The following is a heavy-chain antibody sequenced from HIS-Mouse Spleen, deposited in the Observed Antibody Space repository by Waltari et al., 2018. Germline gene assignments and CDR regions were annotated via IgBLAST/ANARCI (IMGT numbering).Heavy chain of an antibody. D-gene: IGHD6-13*01. CDR1: GGSISSSSYY. J-gene: IGHJ2*01. V-gene: IGHV4-39*07. CDR3: AREIPYSSSWYDWYFDL. CDR2: IYYSGST. Sequence: QLQLQESGPGLVKPSETLSLPCTVPGGSISSSSYYCGWIRQPPGKGLEWIGSIYYSGSTYYNPSLKSRVTISVDTSKNQFSLKLRSVTAADTAVYYCAREIPYSSSWYDWYFDLWGRGTLVTVSS.